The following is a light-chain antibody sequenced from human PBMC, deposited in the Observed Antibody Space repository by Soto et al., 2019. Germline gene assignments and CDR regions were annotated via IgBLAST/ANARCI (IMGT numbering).Light chain of an antibody. V-gene: IGKV1-5*01. Sequence: DIQMTQSPSSLSASVGDTVTINCRANQSVSSWLAWYQQKPGQTPKLLIHDAPTLETGVPSRFAGSEAETEFTLTISGLQPDDFATYYCQQCSSYPWTFGQGTRVEIK. J-gene: IGKJ1*01. CDR1: QSVSSW. CDR3: QQCSSYPWT. CDR2: DAP.